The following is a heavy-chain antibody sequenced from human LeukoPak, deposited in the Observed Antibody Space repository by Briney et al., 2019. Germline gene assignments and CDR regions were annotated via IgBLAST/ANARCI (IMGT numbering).Heavy chain of an antibody. CDR3: ARGGEYGSGSYFKN. J-gene: IGHJ4*02. Sequence: SETLSLTCTVSGGSVSSGSNYWSWIRQPPGKRLEWIGYIYYSGSTNYNPSLNSRVTISLDTSKNQFSLNLSSVTAADTAVYYCARGGEYGSGSYFKNWGQGTLVTVSS. V-gene: IGHV4-61*01. D-gene: IGHD3-10*01. CDR2: IYYSGST. CDR1: GGSVSSGSNY.